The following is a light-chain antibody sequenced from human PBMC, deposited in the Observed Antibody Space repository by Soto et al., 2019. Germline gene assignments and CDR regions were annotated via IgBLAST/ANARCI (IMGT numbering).Light chain of an antibody. CDR3: QQLSDSPTP. CDR1: QGIRND. V-gene: IGKV1-17*01. CDR2: AAS. J-gene: IGKJ5*01. Sequence: DIPLTKCASALSASTGYRVTITCRASQGIRNDLGWYQQKPGKAPKLLIYAASTLESGVPSRFSATVSGTEFSLTITSLQPEDFAPYYSQQLSDSPTPFGHGTRLAIK.